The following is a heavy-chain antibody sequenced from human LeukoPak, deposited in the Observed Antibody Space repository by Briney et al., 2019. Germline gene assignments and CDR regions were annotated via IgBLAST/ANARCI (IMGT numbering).Heavy chain of an antibody. D-gene: IGHD3-10*01. Sequence: PSETLSLTCTVSGGSISGYYWIWIRQPPGKGLEWIGDIYQNGRTNYNPSLQSRVTTSLDTSKNQISLKLSSVTAADTAVYYCAGPQTMGRSSPLGYWAQGTLVTVSS. CDR3: AGPQTMGRSSPLGY. J-gene: IGHJ4*02. V-gene: IGHV4-59*01. CDR2: IYQNGRT. CDR1: GGSISGYY.